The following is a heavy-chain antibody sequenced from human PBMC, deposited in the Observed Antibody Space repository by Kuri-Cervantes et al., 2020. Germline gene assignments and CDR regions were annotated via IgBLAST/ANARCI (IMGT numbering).Heavy chain of an antibody. J-gene: IGHJ6*02. CDR1: GYTFTSYG. V-gene: IGHV1-18*01. CDR2: ISAYNGNT. D-gene: IGHD3-10*01. CDR3: ARATLAGSFSGMDV. Sequence: ASVKVPCRASGYTFTSYGISWVRQAPGQGLEWMGWISAYNGNTNYAQKLQGRVTMTTDTSTSTAYMELRSLRSDDTAVYYCARATLAGSFSGMDVWGQGTTVTVSS.